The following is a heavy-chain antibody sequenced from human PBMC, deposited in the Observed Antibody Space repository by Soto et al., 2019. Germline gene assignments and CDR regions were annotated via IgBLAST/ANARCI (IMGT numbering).Heavy chain of an antibody. J-gene: IGHJ4*02. Sequence: SDTLSLTCAVSGGSLSSSNWWRWVRQPPGKGLEWIGEIYHSGSTNYNPSLKSRVTISVDKSKNQFSLKLSSVTAADTAVYYCARESSGYSTDFDYWGQGTLVTVSS. CDR2: IYHSGST. CDR3: ARESSGYSTDFDY. D-gene: IGHD3-22*01. V-gene: IGHV4-4*02. CDR1: GGSLSSSNW.